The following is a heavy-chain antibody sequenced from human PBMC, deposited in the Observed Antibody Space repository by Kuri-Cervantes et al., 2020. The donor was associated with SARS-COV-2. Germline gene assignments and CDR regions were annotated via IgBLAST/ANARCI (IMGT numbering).Heavy chain of an antibody. CDR3: ARAATYYDTNGYWY. J-gene: IGHJ4*02. Sequence: SVKVSCKGSGGTLRSYAITWVRQAPGQGLEWMGRFIPMLDLTNYAPKFRDRVTISADKSTGTAYLELTSLRPDDTAVYYCARAATYYDTNGYWYWGQGTLVTVSS. D-gene: IGHD3-22*01. V-gene: IGHV1-69*04. CDR1: GGTLRSYA. CDR2: FIPMLDLT.